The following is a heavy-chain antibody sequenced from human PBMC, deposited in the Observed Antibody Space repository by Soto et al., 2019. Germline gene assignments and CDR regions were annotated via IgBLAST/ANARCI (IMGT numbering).Heavy chain of an antibody. CDR2: ISAYNGNT. J-gene: IGHJ4*02. CDR1: GYTFTSSG. Sequence: QVQLVQSGAEVKKPGASVKVSCKASGYTFTSSGISWVRQAPGQGLEWLGGISAYNGNTNTAQKLQGRVTMTTDTATSTAYMELRSMRPDDTAVYYCARDFGRRVAKDYWGQGTLVTVSS. CDR3: ARDFGRRVAKDY. D-gene: IGHD3-3*01. V-gene: IGHV1-18*01.